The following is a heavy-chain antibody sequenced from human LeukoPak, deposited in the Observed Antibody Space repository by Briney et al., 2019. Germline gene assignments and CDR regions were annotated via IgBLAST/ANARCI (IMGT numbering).Heavy chain of an antibody. CDR3: ARFRYCTNGVCSTTWFDP. D-gene: IGHD2-8*01. J-gene: IGHJ5*02. CDR2: INPNSGGT. V-gene: IGHV1-2*02. Sequence: ASVKVSCKASGYTFTGYYMHWVRQAPGQGLGWMGWINPNSGGTNYAQKFQGRVTMTRDTSITTAYMELSRLRSDDTAVYYCARFRYCTNGVCSTTWFDPWGQGTLVTVSS. CDR1: GYTFTGYY.